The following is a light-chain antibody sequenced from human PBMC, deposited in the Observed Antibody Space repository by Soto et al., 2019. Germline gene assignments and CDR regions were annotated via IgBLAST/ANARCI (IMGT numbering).Light chain of an antibody. Sequence: PGQKVTISCSGSSSNIGNNYVSWYQQLPGTAPKLLIYDNNKRPSGIPDRFSGSKSGTSATLGITGLQTGDEADYYCGTWDSSLSAYVFGTGTKVTVL. CDR2: DNN. CDR3: GTWDSSLSAYV. J-gene: IGLJ1*01. CDR1: SSNIGNNY. V-gene: IGLV1-51*01.